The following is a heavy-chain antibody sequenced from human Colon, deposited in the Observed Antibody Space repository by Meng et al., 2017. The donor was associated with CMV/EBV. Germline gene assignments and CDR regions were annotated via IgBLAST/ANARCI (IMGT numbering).Heavy chain of an antibody. CDR2: IGGGGVNP. CDR1: GFTFNKYD. D-gene: IGHD3-3*01. V-gene: IGHV3-23*01. CDR3: ARGADYLDFWGGFAS. Sequence: GESLKISCSASGFTFNKYDMRWVRQAPGKGLEWVASIGGGGVNPYYSDAAEPRFTISRDNTSNTLYLELNRLTADDTAVYYCARGADYLDFWGGFASWGQGTVVTVSS. J-gene: IGHJ4*02.